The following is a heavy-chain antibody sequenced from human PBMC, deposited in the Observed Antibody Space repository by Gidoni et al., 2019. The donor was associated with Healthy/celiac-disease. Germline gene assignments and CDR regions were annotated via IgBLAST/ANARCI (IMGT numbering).Heavy chain of an antibody. CDR2: ISYDGSNK. J-gene: IGHJ4*02. CDR1: GFPFSSYG. D-gene: IGHD3-3*01. CDR3: AKVPIWSGYYVDY. V-gene: IGHV3-30*18. Sequence: QVQLVESGGGVVQPGSSLRLSCAASGFPFSSYGMHWVRQAPGKGLEWVAVISYDGSNKYYADCVKGRFTISRDNSKNTLYLQMNSLRAEDTAVYYCAKVPIWSGYYVDYWGQGTLVTVSS.